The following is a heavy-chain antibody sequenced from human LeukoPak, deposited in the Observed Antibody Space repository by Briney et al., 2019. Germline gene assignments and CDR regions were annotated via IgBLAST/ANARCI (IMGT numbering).Heavy chain of an antibody. V-gene: IGHV3-23*01. J-gene: IGHJ4*02. CDR2: ISGSGGST. CDR3: ARGVSIRVYFDY. Sequence: PGGSLRLSCAASGFTFSSYAMSWVRQAPGKGLEWVSAISGSGGSTYYADSVKGRFTISRDNSKNTLYLQMSSLRAEDTAVYYCARGVSIRVYFDYWGQGTLVTVSS. CDR1: GFTFSSYA. D-gene: IGHD2/OR15-2a*01.